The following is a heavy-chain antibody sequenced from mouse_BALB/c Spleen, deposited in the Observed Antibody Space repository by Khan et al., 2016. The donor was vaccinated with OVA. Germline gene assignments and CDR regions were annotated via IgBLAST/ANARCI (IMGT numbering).Heavy chain of an antibody. CDR2: IYYSGST. CDR1: GYSIISGYS. CDR3: ARDGNYFDY. V-gene: IGHV3-1*02. J-gene: IGHJ2*01. Sequence: EVKLEESGPDLVKPSQSLSLTCTVTGYSIISGYSWHWIRQFPGNRLEWMGYIYYSGSTNYNPTLKSRISITRDTSKNQFFLQLKSVTTEDTATXYCARDGNYFDYWGQGTTLTVSS.